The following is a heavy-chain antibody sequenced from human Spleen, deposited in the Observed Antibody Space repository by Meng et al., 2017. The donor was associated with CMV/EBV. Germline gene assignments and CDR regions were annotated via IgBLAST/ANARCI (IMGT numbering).Heavy chain of an antibody. CDR1: EFTFRTSS. D-gene: IGHD5-24*01. Sequence: GESLKISCAASEFTFRTSSMNWVRQAPGKGLEFVSSISSTTRYIYYADSVKGRFTISRDNDKHSLSLQMNGLRAEDTAMYYCAGLRDGHNPFDYWGQGTLVTVSS. J-gene: IGHJ4*02. V-gene: IGHV3-21*01. CDR3: AGLRDGHNPFDY. CDR2: ISSTTRYI.